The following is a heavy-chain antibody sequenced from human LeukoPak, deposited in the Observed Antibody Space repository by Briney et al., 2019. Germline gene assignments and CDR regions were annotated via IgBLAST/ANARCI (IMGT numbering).Heavy chain of an antibody. CDR1: GFTVSSNY. CDR2: IYSGGST. D-gene: IGHD4-23*01. Sequence: PGGSLRLSCAASGFTVSSNYMSWVRQAPGKGLEWVSVIYSGGSTYYADSVKGRFTISRDNSKNTLYLQMNSLRAEDTVVYYCARLDHDYGGTYDYWGQGTLVTVSS. CDR3: ARLDHDYGGTYDY. J-gene: IGHJ4*02. V-gene: IGHV3-53*01.